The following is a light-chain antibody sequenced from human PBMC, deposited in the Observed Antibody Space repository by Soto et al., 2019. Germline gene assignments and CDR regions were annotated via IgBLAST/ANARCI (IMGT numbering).Light chain of an antibody. CDR3: QSYDSALSVYVV. Sequence: QSVLTQPPSVSGAPGQRITISCTGTSSNIGANYDVHWYQQLPGTAPKLLIYGDTNRPSGVPDRFSGSKSGTSASLAITGLQAEDEADYYCQSYDSALSVYVVFGGGTKLTGL. CDR2: GDT. CDR1: SSNIGANYD. J-gene: IGLJ2*01. V-gene: IGLV1-40*01.